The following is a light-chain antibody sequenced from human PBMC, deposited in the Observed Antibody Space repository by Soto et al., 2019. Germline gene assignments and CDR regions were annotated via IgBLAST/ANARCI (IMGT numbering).Light chain of an antibody. CDR3: HHYRNSLYT. CDR1: QSISINY. CDR2: GAS. J-gene: IGKJ2*01. Sequence: EIVLTQSPGTLSLSPGERATLSCRASQSISINYLAWYQHKPGQAPRFLIYGASNRATGIPDRFSGSGSGPDFTLTISRLEPEDFAVYYCHHYRNSLYTFGQGTKVDIK. V-gene: IGKV3-20*01.